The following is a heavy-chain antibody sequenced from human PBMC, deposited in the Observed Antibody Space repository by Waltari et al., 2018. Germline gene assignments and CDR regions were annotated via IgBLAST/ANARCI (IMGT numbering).Heavy chain of an antibody. Sequence: EVQLVESGGGLIHPGGSLSLSCEVSGFSVSSNYMNWIRQAPGKGLEWVSVLYGDGTTYYADSVKGRFTISRDNSKNIVYLQMTSLRAEDTALYYCARDVRGDWAPGGGFDYWGQGTLVTVSS. CDR2: LYGDGTT. J-gene: IGHJ4*02. V-gene: IGHV3-53*01. D-gene: IGHD2-21*02. CDR1: GFSVSSNY. CDR3: ARDVRGDWAPGGGFDY.